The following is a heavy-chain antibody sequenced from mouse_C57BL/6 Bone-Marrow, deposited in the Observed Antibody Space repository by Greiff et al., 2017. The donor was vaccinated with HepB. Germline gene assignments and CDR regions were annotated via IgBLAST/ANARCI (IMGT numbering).Heavy chain of an antibody. Sequence: EVQGVESGGGLVQPGGSLKLSCAASGFTFSDYYMYWVRQTPEKRLEWVAYISNGGGSTYSPDTVKGRFTISRDNAKNTLYLQMSRLKSEDTAMYYCARGSYRGYYAMDYWGQGTSVTVSS. CDR3: ARGSYRGYYAMDY. CDR1: GFTFSDYY. CDR2: ISNGGGST. J-gene: IGHJ4*01. V-gene: IGHV5-12*01. D-gene: IGHD2-12*01.